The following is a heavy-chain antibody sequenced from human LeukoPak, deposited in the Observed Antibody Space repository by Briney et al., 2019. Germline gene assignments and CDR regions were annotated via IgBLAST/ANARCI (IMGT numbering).Heavy chain of an antibody. Sequence: SETLSLTCAVYGGSFSGYYWTWIRQPPGKGLEWTGEINHSGSTNYNPSLKSRVTISIDTSKNQFSLRLSSVTAADTAVYYCARVSSLNYYFDYWGQGTLVTVSS. CDR2: INHSGST. CDR3: ARVSSLNYYFDY. V-gene: IGHV4-34*01. J-gene: IGHJ4*02. CDR1: GGSFSGYY.